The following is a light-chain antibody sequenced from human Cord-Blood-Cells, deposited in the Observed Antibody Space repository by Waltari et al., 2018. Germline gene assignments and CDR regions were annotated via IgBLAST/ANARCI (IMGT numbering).Light chain of an antibody. Sequence: QSALTQPRSVSGSPGQSVTISCTGTSSDVGGYNYVSWYQQHPGKAPKLMIYHVSKRPAGVPCRFSGSKSGNTASRTISGLQAEDEADYYCCSYAGSYTYVFGTGTKVTVL. CDR1: SSDVGGYNY. CDR2: HVS. J-gene: IGLJ1*01. V-gene: IGLV2-11*01. CDR3: CSYAGSYTYV.